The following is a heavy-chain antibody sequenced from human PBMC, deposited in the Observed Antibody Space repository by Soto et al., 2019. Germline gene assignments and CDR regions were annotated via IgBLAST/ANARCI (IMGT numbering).Heavy chain of an antibody. Sequence: PGGSLRLSFSASVFPFGDYYMSWIRPAPGKGLEWVSYISSSGSTIYYADSVKGRFTISRDNAKNSLYLQMNSLRAEDTAVYYCASQKLRQNWFDPWGQGTLVTVSS. D-gene: IGHD1-7*01. J-gene: IGHJ5*02. CDR1: VFPFGDYY. CDR3: ASQKLRQNWFDP. CDR2: ISSSGSTI. V-gene: IGHV3-11*01.